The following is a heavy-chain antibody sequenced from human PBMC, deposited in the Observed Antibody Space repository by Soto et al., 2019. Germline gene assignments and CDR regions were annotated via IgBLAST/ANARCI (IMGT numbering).Heavy chain of an antibody. CDR3: ARRAIAAAKLDY. V-gene: IGHV1-46*03. Sequence: ASVKVSCKASGYTFTSYYMHWVRQAPGQGLEWMGIINPSGGSTSYAQKFQGRVTMTRDTSTSTVYMGLSSLRSEDTAVYYCARRAIAAAKLDYWGQGTLVTVSS. D-gene: IGHD6-13*01. CDR1: GYTFTSYY. CDR2: INPSGGST. J-gene: IGHJ4*02.